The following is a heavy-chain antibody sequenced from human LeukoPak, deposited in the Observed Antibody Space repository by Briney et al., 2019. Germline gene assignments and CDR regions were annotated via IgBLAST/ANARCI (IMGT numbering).Heavy chain of an antibody. CDR3: ARCSVPADDY. CDR2: ISSSYCYI. J-gene: IGHJ4*02. CDR1: GLPFSSYR. Sequence: PGGSLTLSCAASGLPFSSYRMNWVRQAPGKGLEWVSSISSSYCYIFYAHSVKGRFTISRVNAKSSLYLQMNSLRAEDTAVYDCARCSVPADDYWGQGTLVTVSS. V-gene: IGHV3-21*01. D-gene: IGHD2-2*01.